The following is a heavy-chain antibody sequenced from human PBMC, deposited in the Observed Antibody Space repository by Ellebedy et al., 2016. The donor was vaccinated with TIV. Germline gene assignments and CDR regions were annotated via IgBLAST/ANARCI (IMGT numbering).Heavy chain of an antibody. V-gene: IGHV3-66*01. CDR3: ARETYNDEDLKLWGIFDI. D-gene: IGHD3-10*01. Sequence: GGSLRLSCAASELTVTSNFMSWVRQAPGKGLAWVSTIAIDSTTYYADSVKGRFTISRDNSKNTLDIQMNSLRAEDTAVYYCARETYNDEDLKLWGIFDIWGQGTMVTVSS. J-gene: IGHJ3*02. CDR1: ELTVTSNF. CDR2: IAIDSTT.